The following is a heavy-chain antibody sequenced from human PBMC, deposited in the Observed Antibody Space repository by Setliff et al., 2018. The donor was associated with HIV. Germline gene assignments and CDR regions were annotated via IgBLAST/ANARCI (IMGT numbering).Heavy chain of an antibody. V-gene: IGHV4-4*07. CDR1: GDSMSTYY. D-gene: IGHD6-25*01. J-gene: IGHJ4*02. CDR3: ARGYSSAFFHEFFDY. CDR2: IHNSGNT. Sequence: PSETLSLTCSLSGDSMSTYYWGWIRQTAGKGLEWIGRIHNSGNTNYNPSFMSRVSMSVDTSKSQFSLKLRSVTAADTAVYFCARGYSSAFFHEFFDYWGQGTLVTVSS.